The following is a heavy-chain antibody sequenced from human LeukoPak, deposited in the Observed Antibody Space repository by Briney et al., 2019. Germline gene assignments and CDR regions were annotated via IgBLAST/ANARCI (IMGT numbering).Heavy chain of an antibody. V-gene: IGHV1-46*01. CDR3: ARVVPFRSGSYYEGHNYYFDY. CDR1: GYTFTSYY. D-gene: IGHD3-22*01. J-gene: IGHJ4*02. Sequence: ASVKVSCKASGYTFTSYYMHWVRQAPGQGLEWMGIINPSGGSTSYAQKFQGRVTMTRDTSTSTVYMELSSLRSEDTAVYYCARVVPFRSGSYYEGHNYYFDYWGQGTLVTVSS. CDR2: INPSGGST.